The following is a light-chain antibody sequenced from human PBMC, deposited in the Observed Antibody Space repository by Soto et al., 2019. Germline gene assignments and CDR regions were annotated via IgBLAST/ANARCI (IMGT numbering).Light chain of an antibody. Sequence: QSALTQPASVSGSPGQSITISCTGTSSDDGGYNYVSWYQQHPGKAPKLMIYDVSNRPSGVSNRFSGSKSVNTASLTISGLEAEDEADYSCSSYTSSSTVVFGGGTKLNVL. CDR1: SSDDGGYNY. V-gene: IGLV2-14*01. CDR2: DVS. CDR3: SSYTSSSTVV. J-gene: IGLJ2*01.